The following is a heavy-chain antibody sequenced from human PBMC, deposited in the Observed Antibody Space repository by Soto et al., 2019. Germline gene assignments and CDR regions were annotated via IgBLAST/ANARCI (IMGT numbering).Heavy chain of an antibody. CDR3: ARGGGYSSGWFFDY. CDR1: GFTFSSYA. J-gene: IGHJ4*02. V-gene: IGHV3-30-3*01. Sequence: QVQLVESGGGVVQPGRSLRLSCAASGFTFSSYAMHWVRQAPGKGLEWVAVISYDGSNKYYADSVKGRFTISRDNSKNTLYLQMNSLRAEDTAVYYCARGGGYSSGWFFDYWGQGTLVTVSS. D-gene: IGHD6-19*01. CDR2: ISYDGSNK.